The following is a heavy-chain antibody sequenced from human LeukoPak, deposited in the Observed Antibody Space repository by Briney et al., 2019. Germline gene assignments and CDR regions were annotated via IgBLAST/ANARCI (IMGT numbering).Heavy chain of an antibody. CDR1: GGSISSYY. D-gene: IGHD6-13*01. Sequence: SETLSLTCTVSGGSISSYYWSWIRQPPGKGLEWIGYIYYSGSTNYNPSLKSRVTISVDTSKNQFSLKLSSVTAADTAVYYCARYSSSCSAQAFDIWGQGTMVTVSS. V-gene: IGHV4-59*01. CDR3: ARYSSSCSAQAFDI. CDR2: IYYSGST. J-gene: IGHJ3*02.